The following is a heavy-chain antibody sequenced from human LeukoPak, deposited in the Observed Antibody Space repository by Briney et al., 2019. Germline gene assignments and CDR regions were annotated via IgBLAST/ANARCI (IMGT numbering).Heavy chain of an antibody. CDR1: GYTFTGYY. J-gene: IGHJ4*02. CDR2: INPNSGGT. CDR3: ARLSRRAVPAAIEY. Sequence: ASVKVSCKASGYTFTGYYMHWVRQAPEQGLEWMGWINPNSGGTNYAQKFQGRVTMTRDTSISTAYMELSRLRSDDTAVYYCARLSRRAVPAAIEYWGQGTLVTVSS. V-gene: IGHV1-2*02. D-gene: IGHD2-2*01.